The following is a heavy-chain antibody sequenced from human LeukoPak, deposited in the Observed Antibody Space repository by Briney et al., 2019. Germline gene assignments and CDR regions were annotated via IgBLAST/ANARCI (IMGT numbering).Heavy chain of an antibody. V-gene: IGHV3-30-3*01. CDR1: GFTFSSYA. D-gene: IGHD3-3*01. CDR3: ARAAPYDFWSGYYTRYYYYYGMDV. Sequence: QPGRSLRLSCAASGFTFSSYAMHWVRQAPGKGLEWVAVISYDGSNKYYADSVKGRFTISRDNSKNTLYLQMNSLRAEDTAVYYCARAAPYDFWSGYYTRYYYYYGMDVWGQGTTVTVSS. J-gene: IGHJ6*02. CDR2: ISYDGSNK.